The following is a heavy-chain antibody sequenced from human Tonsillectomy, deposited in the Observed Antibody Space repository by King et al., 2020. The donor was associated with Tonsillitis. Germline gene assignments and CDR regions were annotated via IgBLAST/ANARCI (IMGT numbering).Heavy chain of an antibody. Sequence: VQLQESGPGLVKPSQTLSLTCTVSGGSISSGDCYWSWIRQPPGKGLEWLGYIYYSGSTYYNPSLKSRLTISVDTSKNQFSLKLGSVTAADTAVYYCARHSSGWLFDYWGQGTLVTVSS. CDR1: GGSISSGDCY. V-gene: IGHV4-30-4*01. CDR3: ARHSSGWLFDY. J-gene: IGHJ4*02. CDR2: IYYSGST. D-gene: IGHD6-19*01.